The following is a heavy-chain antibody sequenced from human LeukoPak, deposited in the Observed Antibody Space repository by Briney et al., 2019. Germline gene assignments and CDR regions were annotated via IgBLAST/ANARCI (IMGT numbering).Heavy chain of an antibody. CDR3: ARTAPLLWFGELSHDY. V-gene: IGHV1-2*02. Sequence: GASVKVSCKASGYTFTGYYMHWVRQAPGQGLEWMGWINPNSGGTNYAQKFQGKVTMTRDTSISTAYMELSRLRSDDTAVYYCARTAPLLWFGELSHDYWGQGTLVTVSS. CDR2: INPNSGGT. D-gene: IGHD3-10*01. J-gene: IGHJ4*02. CDR1: GYTFTGYY.